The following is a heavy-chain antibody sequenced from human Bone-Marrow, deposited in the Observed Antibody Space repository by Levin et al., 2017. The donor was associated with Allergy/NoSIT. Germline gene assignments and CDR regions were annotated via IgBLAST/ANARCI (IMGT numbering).Heavy chain of an antibody. V-gene: IGHV4-30-4*01. CDR2: IYYSGST. J-gene: IGHJ4*02. Sequence: LRLSCTVSGGSISSGDYYWSWIRQPPGTGLEWIGYIYYSGSTYYNPSLKSRVTISVDTSKNQFSLKLSSVTAADTAVYYCARVEGSPTSYYFDYWGQGTLVTVSS. D-gene: IGHD6-6*01. CDR1: GGSISSGDYY. CDR3: ARVEGSPTSYYFDY.